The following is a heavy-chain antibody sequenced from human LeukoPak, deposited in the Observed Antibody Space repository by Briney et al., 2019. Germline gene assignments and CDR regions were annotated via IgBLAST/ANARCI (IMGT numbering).Heavy chain of an antibody. D-gene: IGHD6-19*01. V-gene: IGHV3-30*18. CDR3: AKDLYSSYYYYCYYMDV. J-gene: IGHJ6*03. Sequence: PGGSLRLSCAASGFTFSSYGMHWVRQAPGKGLEWVAVISYDGSNKYYADSVKGRFTISRDNSKNTLYLQMNSLRAEDTAVYYCAKDLYSSYYYYCYYMDVWGKGTTVTVSS. CDR1: GFTFSSYG. CDR2: ISYDGSNK.